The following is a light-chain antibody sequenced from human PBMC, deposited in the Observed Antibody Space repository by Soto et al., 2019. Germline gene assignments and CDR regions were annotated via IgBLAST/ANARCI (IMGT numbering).Light chain of an antibody. CDR1: QSIGTY. V-gene: IGKV1-39*01. CDR2: AAS. CDR3: QQSYSTPRT. Sequence: DIQMTQSPSSQSASVGERVTITCRASQSIGTYLNWYQLKPGKAPKVLIYAASSLQSGVPSRFSGSGSGTDFTLTISSLQPEDFATYYCQQSYSTPRTFGQGTKLEMK. J-gene: IGKJ2*01.